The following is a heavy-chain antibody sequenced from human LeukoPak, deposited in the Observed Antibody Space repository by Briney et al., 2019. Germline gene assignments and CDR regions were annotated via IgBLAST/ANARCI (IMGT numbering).Heavy chain of an antibody. CDR2: IRSSGSTI. Sequence: GGSLRLSCAASGFTFSSYEMNWVRQAPGKGLEWVSYIRSSGSTIYYADSVKGRFTISRDNAKNSLYLRMNSLRAEDTAVYFCARGGLWTGTSNWFDPWGQGTLVTVSS. D-gene: IGHD3/OR15-3a*01. V-gene: IGHV3-48*03. CDR1: GFTFSSYE. CDR3: ARGGLWTGTSNWFDP. J-gene: IGHJ5*02.